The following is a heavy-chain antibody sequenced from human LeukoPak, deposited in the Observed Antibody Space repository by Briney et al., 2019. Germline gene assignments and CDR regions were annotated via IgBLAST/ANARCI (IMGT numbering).Heavy chain of an antibody. V-gene: IGHV3-64*01. D-gene: IGHD6-13*01. CDR1: GFTFSSYA. J-gene: IGHJ3*02. Sequence: PGGSLRLSCAASGFTFSSYAMHWVRQAPGKGLECVSAISSNGGSTYYANSVKGRFTISRDNSKNTLYLQMGSLRAEDMAVYYCARASSSSFFSAFDIWGQGTMVTVSS. CDR2: ISSNGGST. CDR3: ARASSSSFFSAFDI.